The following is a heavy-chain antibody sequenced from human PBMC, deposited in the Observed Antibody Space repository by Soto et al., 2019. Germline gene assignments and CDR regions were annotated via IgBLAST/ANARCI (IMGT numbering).Heavy chain of an antibody. CDR1: GFTFTSSA. CDR3: ARDLDCGGDCYQYYYGMDV. CDR2: IVVGSGNT. Sequence: SVKVSCKASGFTFTSSAAQWVRQARGQRLEWIGWIVVGSGNTNYAQKFQERVTITRDMSTSTAYMELSSLRSEDTAVYYCARDLDCGGDCYQYYYGMDVWG. J-gene: IGHJ6*02. V-gene: IGHV1-58*01. D-gene: IGHD2-21*02.